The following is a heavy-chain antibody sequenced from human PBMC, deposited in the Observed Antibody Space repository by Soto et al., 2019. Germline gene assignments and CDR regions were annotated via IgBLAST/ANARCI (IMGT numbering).Heavy chain of an antibody. Sequence: QVQLVQSGAEVKKPGSSVKVSCKASGGTFSSYAISWVRQAPGQGLEWMGGIIPIFGTANYAQKFQGRVTITADKSTSKDYMELSRLRSKDTAVYYSANGTYRSGGSCYEPADYYYGMNVWGQGTTVIVSS. CDR2: IIPIFGTA. CDR1: GGTFSSYA. J-gene: IGHJ6*02. CDR3: ANGTYRSGGSCYEPADYYYGMNV. D-gene: IGHD2-15*01. V-gene: IGHV1-69*14.